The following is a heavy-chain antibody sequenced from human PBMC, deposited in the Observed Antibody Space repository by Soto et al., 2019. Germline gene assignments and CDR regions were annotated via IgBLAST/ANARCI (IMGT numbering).Heavy chain of an antibody. V-gene: IGHV4-31*03. D-gene: IGHD1-1*01. CDR2: IYYSGST. CDR1: GGSISSGGYY. J-gene: IGHJ4*02. CDR3: ARGPQLEPRFDY. Sequence: QVQLQESGPGLVKPSQTLSLTCTVSGGSISSGGYYWSWIRQHPGKGLEWIGYIYYSGSTYYNPSLKSRVTISVAPPKNQFSLKLSSVTAADTAVYYCARGPQLEPRFDYWGQGTLVTVSS.